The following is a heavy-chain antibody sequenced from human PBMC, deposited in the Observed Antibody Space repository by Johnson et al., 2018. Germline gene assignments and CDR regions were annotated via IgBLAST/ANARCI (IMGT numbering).Heavy chain of an antibody. V-gene: IGHV3-30*18. Sequence: QVQLVESGGGVVQPGRSLRLSCAASGFTFSKYGMHWVRQAPGKGLECVAVISNDGNNKYYGDRVRGRFTISRDNSKNTLFLQMNSRRSEATAVYFCAKDGRGYSYGYNYHYYTDVWGKGTTVTVSS. CDR1: GFTFSKYG. D-gene: IGHD5-18*01. CDR2: ISNDGNNK. CDR3: AKDGRGYSYGYNYHYYTDV. J-gene: IGHJ6*03.